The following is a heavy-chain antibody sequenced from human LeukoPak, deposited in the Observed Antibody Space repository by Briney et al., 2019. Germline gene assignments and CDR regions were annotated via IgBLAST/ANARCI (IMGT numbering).Heavy chain of an antibody. CDR3: ARSGVVVVPAAIFDY. Sequence: SETLSLTCAVYGRSFSGYYWSWIRQPPGKGLEWIGEINHSGSTNYNPSLKSRVTISVDTSKNQLSLKLSSVTAADTAVYYCARSGVVVVPAAIFDYWGQGTLVTVSS. V-gene: IGHV4-34*01. CDR1: GRSFSGYY. J-gene: IGHJ4*02. CDR2: INHSGST. D-gene: IGHD2-2*01.